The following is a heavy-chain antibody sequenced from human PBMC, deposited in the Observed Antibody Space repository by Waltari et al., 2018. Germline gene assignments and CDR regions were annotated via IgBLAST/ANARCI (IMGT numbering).Heavy chain of an antibody. J-gene: IGHJ4*02. CDR3: ARLHSANY. CDR2: RNADGSEK. CDR1: GFPFSSYR. V-gene: IGHV3-7*01. D-gene: IGHD2-15*01. Sequence: EVQVVESGGDLVQPGGSLRLSCAASGFPFSSYRMTWVRQAPGKRREWVANRNADGSEKEYVDSVKGRLTISRDNAKNSLYLQMNSLRVEDTAVYYCARLHSANYWGQGTLVTVSS.